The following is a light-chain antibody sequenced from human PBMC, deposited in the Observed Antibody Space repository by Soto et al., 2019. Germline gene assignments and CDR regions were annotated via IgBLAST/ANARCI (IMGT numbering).Light chain of an antibody. CDR2: DNS. CDR1: NVGSKS. Sequence: SYVLTQPPSVSVAPGQTARISCGGDNVGSKSVHWYQQRPGQAPVLVLYDNSARPSGIPERLSGSNSGNTATLTIGRVEAGDEADYFCQVCDSSSDHWVFGGGTKVTVL. J-gene: IGLJ3*02. CDR3: QVCDSSSDHWV. V-gene: IGLV3-21*02.